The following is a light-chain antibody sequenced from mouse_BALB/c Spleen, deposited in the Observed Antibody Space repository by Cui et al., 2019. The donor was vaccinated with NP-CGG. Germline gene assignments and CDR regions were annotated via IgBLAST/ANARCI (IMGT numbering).Light chain of an antibody. CDR3: ALWYSNHWV. CDR2: GTN. Sequence: QAVVTQESARTTSPGETVTLTCTSSTGTGTTSNYYNRVQEKPDHLFTGLIGGTNNRAPGVPARFSGSLIGDKAALTITGAQTEDEAIYFCALWYSNHWVFGGGTKLTVL. V-gene: IGLV1*01. CDR1: TGTGTTSNY. J-gene: IGLJ1*01.